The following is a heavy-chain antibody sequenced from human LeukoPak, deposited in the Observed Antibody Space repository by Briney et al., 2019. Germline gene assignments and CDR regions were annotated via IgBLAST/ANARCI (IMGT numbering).Heavy chain of an antibody. CDR3: ARGPYNWNYINFDY. CDR2: ISSSSSNI. J-gene: IGHJ4*02. D-gene: IGHD1-7*01. CDR1: GFTFSTYS. V-gene: IGHV3-21*01. Sequence: GGSLRLSCAASGFTFSTYSMNWVRQAPGKGLEWVSSISSSSSNIYYADSEKGRFTISRDNAKNSLYLQMNSLRAEDTAVYYCARGPYNWNYINFDYWGQGTLVTASS.